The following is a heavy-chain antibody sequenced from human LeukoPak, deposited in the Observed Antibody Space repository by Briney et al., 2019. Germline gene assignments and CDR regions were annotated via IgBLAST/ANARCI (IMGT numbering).Heavy chain of an antibody. D-gene: IGHD2-15*01. CDR3: ARGPQYCSDGSCYSYAFDI. J-gene: IGHJ3*02. V-gene: IGHV4-59*01. CDR2: IYYSGST. Sequence: PSETLSLTCTVSRGSISSEFWSWIRQPPGKGLEWIGYIYYSGSTNYNPSLKSRVTISVDTSKNQFSLKLSSVTAADTAVYYCARGPQYCSDGSCYSYAFDIWGQGTMVTVSS. CDR1: RGSISSEF.